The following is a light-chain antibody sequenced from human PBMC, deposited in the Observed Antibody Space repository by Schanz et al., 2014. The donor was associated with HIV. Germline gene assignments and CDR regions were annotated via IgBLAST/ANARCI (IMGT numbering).Light chain of an antibody. CDR1: SSDVGGYKY. V-gene: IGLV2-14*01. CDR3: SSYASSRTLV. Sequence: QSALTQPASVSGSPGQSITISCTGTSSDVGGYKYVSWYQQYPGKAPKLIIFDVDNRPSGVSWRFSASKSGNTASLTISGLQAEDEADYYCSSYASSRTLVFGGGTKLTVL. CDR2: DVD. J-gene: IGLJ2*01.